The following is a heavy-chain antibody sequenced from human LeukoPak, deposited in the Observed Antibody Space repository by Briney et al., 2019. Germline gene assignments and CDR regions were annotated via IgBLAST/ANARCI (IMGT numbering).Heavy chain of an antibody. V-gene: IGHV3-64D*06. CDR2: SSANGGST. Sequence: GGSLRLSCSASGFTFSTRPMHWVRQAPGKGLEYVSGSSANGGSTYYADSVKGRFIISRDNSKNTVYLQMSSLRPEDSAMYYCVNQISGWVYWGQGTLVTVSS. CDR3: VNQISGWVY. J-gene: IGHJ4*02. D-gene: IGHD6-19*01. CDR1: GFTFSTRP.